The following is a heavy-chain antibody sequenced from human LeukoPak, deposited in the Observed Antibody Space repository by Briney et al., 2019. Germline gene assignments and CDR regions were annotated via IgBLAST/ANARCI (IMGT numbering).Heavy chain of an antibody. V-gene: IGHV3-23*01. CDR2: IRPDGDRT. CDR3: AREQSGTRGWYTVDY. Sequence: GGPLRLSCAASGFTFSTYAITWVRQGPGKGLEWVSAIRPDGDRTYYANSVRGRFTISRDNSKDTVYLQINGLRVEDTAVYYCAREQSGTRGWYTVDYWGQGTLVTVSS. D-gene: IGHD6-19*01. J-gene: IGHJ4*02. CDR1: GFTFSTYA.